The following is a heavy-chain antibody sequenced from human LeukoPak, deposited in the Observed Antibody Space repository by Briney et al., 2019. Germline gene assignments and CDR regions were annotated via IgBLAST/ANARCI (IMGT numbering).Heavy chain of an antibody. D-gene: IGHD7-27*01. CDR2: MRYDGNNK. Sequence: GGSLRLSCAASVITFSSYGMHWVRQAPGKGLEWVAFMRYDGNNKYYADSVKGRFTISRDNSKNTLYLQMNSLRSEDTAMYYCAKEEGNTLGDYWGQGTMVTVSS. CDR1: VITFSSYG. J-gene: IGHJ4*02. V-gene: IGHV3-30*02. CDR3: AKEEGNTLGDY.